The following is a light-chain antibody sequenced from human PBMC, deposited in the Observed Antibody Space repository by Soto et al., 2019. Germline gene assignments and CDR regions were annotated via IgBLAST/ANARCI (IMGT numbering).Light chain of an antibody. CDR1: QSISSW. V-gene: IGKV1-5*03. J-gene: IGKJ5*01. CDR2: KAS. Sequence: HITHSNNSLPAYVAGIMTISCRASQSISSWLAWYQQKPGKAPKLLIYKASTLESGVPSNFSGSGSGTEFTLTISSLQPEDFATYYCQQYNSYPWTFGQGTRLEI. CDR3: QQYNSYPWT.